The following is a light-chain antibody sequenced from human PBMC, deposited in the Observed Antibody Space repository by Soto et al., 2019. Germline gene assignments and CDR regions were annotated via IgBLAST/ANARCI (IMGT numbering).Light chain of an antibody. CDR3: HQFGSSIPHT. Sequence: EIVMTQSPGTLSLSPGERATISCRASQVIGSRYLAWYHQKSGQAPRLLIYGTSSRATGIPDMFSGSGSGTDFTLTISRLEPEDFGVYYCHQFGSSIPHTFGQGTKLEIK. CDR1: QVIGSRY. V-gene: IGKV3-20*01. J-gene: IGKJ2*01. CDR2: GTS.